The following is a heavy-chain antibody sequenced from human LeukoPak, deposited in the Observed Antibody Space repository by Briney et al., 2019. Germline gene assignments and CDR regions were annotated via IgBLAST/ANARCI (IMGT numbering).Heavy chain of an antibody. V-gene: IGHV4-59*01. CDR1: GGSISNYF. CDR2: IYYSGST. CDR3: ARVGGSLRYDAFDV. J-gene: IGHJ3*01. D-gene: IGHD5/OR15-5a*01. Sequence: SETLSLTCTVSGGSISNYFWSWIRQPPGKGLEWIGNIYYSGSTDYNPSLNRRVTMLVDTPKNQFSLNLSSVTAADTAVYYCARVGGSLRYDAFDVWGQGTVVSISS.